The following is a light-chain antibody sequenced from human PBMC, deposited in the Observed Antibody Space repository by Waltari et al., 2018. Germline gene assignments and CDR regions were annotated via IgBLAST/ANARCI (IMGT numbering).Light chain of an antibody. V-gene: IGLV1-47*01. Sequence: SVLTQPPSASGTPGQTVNIACSGSSSNIGSNFVDWYQQLPAPAPKLLIDRNNQRPSGVPDRCSGSKSGTSASLAISGLRSEDEADYYCAAWDDSLYEVFGGGTKLTVL. CDR3: AAWDDSLYEV. CDR2: RNN. CDR1: SSNIGSNF. J-gene: IGLJ3*02.